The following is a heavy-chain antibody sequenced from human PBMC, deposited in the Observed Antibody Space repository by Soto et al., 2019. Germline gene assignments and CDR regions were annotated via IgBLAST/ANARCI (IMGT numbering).Heavy chain of an antibody. J-gene: IGHJ5*02. V-gene: IGHV3-23*01. CDR2: IICNGFNT. Sequence: GGSLRLSCAASGFTFSSYAMSWVRQAPGKGLEWVSTIICNGFNTYYADSVKGRFTISRGNSKNTLYLQMNSLRAEDTAVYYCAKDQYVVVTTNWFDPWGQGTLVTVSS. D-gene: IGHD2-21*02. CDR3: AKDQYVVVTTNWFDP. CDR1: GFTFSSYA.